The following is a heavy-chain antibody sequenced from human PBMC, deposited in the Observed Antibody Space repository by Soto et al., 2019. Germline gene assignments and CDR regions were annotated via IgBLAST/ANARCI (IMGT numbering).Heavy chain of an antibody. V-gene: IGHV4-59*01. CDR3: ARERYSSGSYYYYFDY. Sequence: SENLSLTCTVSGGSISSYYWSWIRQPPGKGLEWIGYIYYSGSTNYNPSLKSRVTISVDTSKNQFSLKLSSVTAADTAVYYCARERYSSGSYYYYFDYWGQGTLVTVSS. CDR1: GGSISSYY. CDR2: IYYSGST. D-gene: IGHD6-19*01. J-gene: IGHJ4*02.